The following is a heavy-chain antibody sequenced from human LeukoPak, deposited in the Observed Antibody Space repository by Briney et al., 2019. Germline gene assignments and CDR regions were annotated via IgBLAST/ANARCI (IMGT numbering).Heavy chain of an antibody. CDR1: GYTFTSYA. CDR3: ARSDIVVVPAARPTYYFDY. CDR2: INAGNGNT. Sequence: ASVKVSCKASGYTFTSYAMHWVRQAPGQRLEWMGWINAGNGNTKYSQKFQGRVTITTDESTSTAYMELSSLRSEDTAVYYCARSDIVVVPAARPTYYFDYWGQGTLVTVSS. J-gene: IGHJ4*02. D-gene: IGHD2-2*01. V-gene: IGHV1-3*01.